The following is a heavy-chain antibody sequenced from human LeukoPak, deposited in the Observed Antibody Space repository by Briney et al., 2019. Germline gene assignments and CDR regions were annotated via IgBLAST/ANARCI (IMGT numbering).Heavy chain of an antibody. CDR2: IIPILGIA. CDR1: GGTFSSYT. J-gene: IGHJ6*02. V-gene: IGHV1-69*02. Sequence: SVKVSCKASGGTFSSYTISWVRQAPGQGLEWMGRIIPILGIANYAQKLQGRVTITADKSTSTAYMELSSLRSEDTAVYYCATTDTATQTDYYGMDVWGQGTTVTVSS. CDR3: ATTDTATQTDYYGMDV. D-gene: IGHD5-18*01.